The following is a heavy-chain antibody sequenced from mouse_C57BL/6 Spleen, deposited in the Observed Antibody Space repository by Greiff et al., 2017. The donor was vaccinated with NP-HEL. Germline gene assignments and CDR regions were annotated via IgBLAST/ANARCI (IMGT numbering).Heavy chain of an antibody. J-gene: IGHJ3*01. CDR3: ARRGDYDETWFAY. Sequence: VQLQQSGAELARPGASVKMSCKASGYTFTSYTMHWVKQRPGQGLEWIGYINPSSGYTKYNQKFKDKATLTADKSSSTAYMQLSSLTSEDSAVYYCARRGDYDETWFAYWGQGTLVTVSA. CDR1: GYTFTSYT. CDR2: INPSSGYT. D-gene: IGHD2-4*01. V-gene: IGHV1-4*01.